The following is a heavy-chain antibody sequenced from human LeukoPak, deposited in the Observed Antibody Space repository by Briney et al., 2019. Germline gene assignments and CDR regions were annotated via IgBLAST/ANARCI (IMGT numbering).Heavy chain of an antibody. J-gene: IGHJ4*02. CDR2: IYYSGSI. D-gene: IGHD4-17*01. V-gene: IGHV4-59*08. CDR3: ARGNYGDYGGGDY. Sequence: KTSETLSLTCTVSGGSISSYYWSWIRQPPGKGLEWIGYIYYSGSINYNPSLKSRVTISVDTSKNQFSLKLSSVTAADTAVYYCARGNYGDYGGGDYWGQGTLVTVSS. CDR1: GGSISSYY.